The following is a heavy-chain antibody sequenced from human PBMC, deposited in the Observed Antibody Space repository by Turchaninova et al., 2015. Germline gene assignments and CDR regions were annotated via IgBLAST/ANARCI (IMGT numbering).Heavy chain of an antibody. CDR1: GDSGWSSSAA. D-gene: IGHD1-26*01. CDR2: TYYRSRWYN. J-gene: IGHJ4*02. V-gene: IGHV6-1*01. Sequence: QVPLQQSGPALLKPPQTLQLTCAHSGDSGWSSSAAWNWIRQSPSKSLEWLGRTYYRSRWYNDYALSVKSRITINSDTSENQFSLRLNSVTPEDTAVYYCARGGTYFKGFEFWGQGALVTVSS. CDR3: ARGGTYFKGFEF.